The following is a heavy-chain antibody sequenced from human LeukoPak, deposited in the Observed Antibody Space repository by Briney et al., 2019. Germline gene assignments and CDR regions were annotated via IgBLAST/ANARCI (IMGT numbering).Heavy chain of an antibody. CDR3: ARASEWLVRFDS. D-gene: IGHD6-19*01. V-gene: IGHV1-46*01. Sequence: ASVKVSCRASGYSFTSYYLHWVRQAPGQGLEWMGILNPSSGSTTYAQKFQGRVTMTRDTSTSTVSVELSSLRSEDTAVYYCARASEWLVRFDSWGQGTLVTVSS. J-gene: IGHJ4*02. CDR2: LNPSSGST. CDR1: GYSFTSYY.